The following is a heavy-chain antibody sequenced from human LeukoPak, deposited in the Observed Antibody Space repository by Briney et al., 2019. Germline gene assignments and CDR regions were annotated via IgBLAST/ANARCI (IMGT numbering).Heavy chain of an antibody. CDR3: ASRANYYDSSSYYYVG. V-gene: IGHV1-24*01. CDR2: FDPEDGET. D-gene: IGHD3-22*01. Sequence: GASVKVSCKVSGYTLTELSMHWVREAPGKGLECVGGFDPEDGETIYAQKFQGRVTMTEDTSTDTAYMELSSLRSEDTAVYYCASRANYYDSSSYYYVGRGPGTLVTVSS. CDR1: GYTLTELS. J-gene: IGHJ4*02.